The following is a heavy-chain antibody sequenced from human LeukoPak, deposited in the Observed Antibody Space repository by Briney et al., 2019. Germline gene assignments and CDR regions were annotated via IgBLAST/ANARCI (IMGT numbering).Heavy chain of an antibody. D-gene: IGHD5-12*01. Sequence: PSETLSLTCAVYGGSFSGYYWSWIRQPPGKGLEWIGEISHSGSTNYNPSLKSRVTISVDTSKNQFSLKLSSVTAADTAFYYCARGIVATVSHDGFDIWGQGTMVTVSS. J-gene: IGHJ3*02. CDR3: ARGIVATVSHDGFDI. CDR2: ISHSGST. CDR1: GGSFSGYY. V-gene: IGHV4-34*01.